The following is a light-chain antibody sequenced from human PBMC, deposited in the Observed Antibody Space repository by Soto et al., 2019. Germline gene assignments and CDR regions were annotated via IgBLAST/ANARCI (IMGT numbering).Light chain of an antibody. CDR1: QSVSFN. Sequence: LVMTRYQVNQYVSPGERATLSCRSSQSVSFNLAWYQQKPGQPPRLLIYGASTRATDIPARFSGSGSGTEFTLTINILHSEDFAAYFCKEDNNWHPRRSGQATKV. CDR3: KEDNNWHPRR. V-gene: IGKV3-15*01. CDR2: GAS. J-gene: IGKJ1*01.